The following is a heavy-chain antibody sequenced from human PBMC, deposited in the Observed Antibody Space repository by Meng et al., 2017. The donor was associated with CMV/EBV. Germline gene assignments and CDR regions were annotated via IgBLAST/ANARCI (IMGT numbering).Heavy chain of an antibody. CDR3: ARVWDSGWDY. J-gene: IGHJ4*02. V-gene: IGHV4-34*01. CDR2: INHSGST. Sequence: QVRLQRWGAGLLKPSATLSLTCAVYGGSFSGYYWSWIRQHPGKGLEWIGEINHSGSTNYNPSLKSRVTISVDTSKNQFSLKLSSVTAADTAVYYCARVWDSGWDYWGQGTLVTVSS. CDR1: GGSFSGYY. D-gene: IGHD3-22*01.